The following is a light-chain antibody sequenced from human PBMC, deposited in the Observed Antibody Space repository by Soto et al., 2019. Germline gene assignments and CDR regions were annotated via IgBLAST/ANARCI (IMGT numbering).Light chain of an antibody. CDR3: QQYVSSPWA. CDR2: GAS. V-gene: IGKV3-20*01. CDR1: QSVGSSH. Sequence: EILFTQSPGTLSLAPWERATLSCRASQSVGSSHLAWYQQKPGQAPRLLIYGASSRATGIPDRFSGSGSGTDFTLTISRLEPEDFAVYYCQQYVSSPWAFGQGTKVDI. J-gene: IGKJ1*01.